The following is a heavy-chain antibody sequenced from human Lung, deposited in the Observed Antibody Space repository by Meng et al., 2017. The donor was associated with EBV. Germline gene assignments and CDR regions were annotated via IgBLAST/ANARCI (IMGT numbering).Heavy chain of an antibody. J-gene: IGHJ5*02. CDR2: ISTNTGTP. CDR1: GYTFSTYT. CDR3: ARGGNFDP. Sequence: QVQPVHSGSELQKPGASVKVSCKASGYTFSTYTINWVRQAHGRGREWMGWISTNTGTPTYTQGFTGRFVFSLDTSVSTAYLQISSLKAEDTAVYYCARGGNFDPWGQGTLVTVSS. V-gene: IGHV7-4-1*02. D-gene: IGHD2/OR15-2a*01.